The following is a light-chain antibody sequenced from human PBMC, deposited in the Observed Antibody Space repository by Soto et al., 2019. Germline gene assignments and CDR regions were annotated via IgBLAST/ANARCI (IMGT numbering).Light chain of an antibody. J-gene: IGKJ1*01. CDR3: QQYNTLWT. V-gene: IGKV1-5*03. Sequence: DIQMTQSPSTLSASVGDRVTINCRASQSVSTWVAWYQQKPGKAPKPLIYKASTLDSGVPSRFSGSGSGTEFTLTISSLQPDDFATYYCQQYNTLWTFGQGTKVDIK. CDR1: QSVSTW. CDR2: KAS.